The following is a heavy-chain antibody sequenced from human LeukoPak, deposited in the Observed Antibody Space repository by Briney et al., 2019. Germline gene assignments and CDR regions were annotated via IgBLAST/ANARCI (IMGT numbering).Heavy chain of an antibody. CDR3: AKGPAMVRGTFDP. Sequence: GGSLRLSCAGSAFTFSSHTINWVRQAPGRGLEWVSSISGSGGNTYYADSVKGRFTISRDYSKNTLYLQMNSLRTEETAVYYCAKGPAMVRGTFDPWGQGTLVTVSS. CDR1: AFTFSSHT. CDR2: ISGSGGNT. J-gene: IGHJ5*02. D-gene: IGHD3-10*01. V-gene: IGHV3-23*01.